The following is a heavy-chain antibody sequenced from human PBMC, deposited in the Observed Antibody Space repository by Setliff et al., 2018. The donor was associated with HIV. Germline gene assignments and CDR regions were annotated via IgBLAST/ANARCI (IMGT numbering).Heavy chain of an antibody. D-gene: IGHD3-22*01. CDR1: GGSISSGSYY. Sequence: PSETLSLTCTVSGGSISSGSYYWSWIRQPAGKGLEWIGHIYTSGSTNYNPSLKSRVTISVDTSKNQFSLKLSSVTAADTAVYYCARRRITMIVAPFQHWGQGTLVTVSS. J-gene: IGHJ1*01. CDR3: ARRRITMIVAPFQH. V-gene: IGHV4-61*09. CDR2: IYTSGST.